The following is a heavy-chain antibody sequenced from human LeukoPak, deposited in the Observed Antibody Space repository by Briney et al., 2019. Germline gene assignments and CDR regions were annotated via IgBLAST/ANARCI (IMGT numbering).Heavy chain of an antibody. CDR3: ARDCGRSGSYLNWFDP. CDR1: GGSISSGGYY. V-gene: IGHV4-31*03. Sequence: PSQTLSLTCTVSGGSISSGGYYWSWIRQHPGKGLEWIGYIYYSGSTYYNPYLKSRVTISVDTSKNQFSLKLSSVTAADTAVYYCARDCGRSGSYLNWFDPWGQGTLVTVSS. CDR2: IYYSGST. J-gene: IGHJ5*02. D-gene: IGHD1-26*01.